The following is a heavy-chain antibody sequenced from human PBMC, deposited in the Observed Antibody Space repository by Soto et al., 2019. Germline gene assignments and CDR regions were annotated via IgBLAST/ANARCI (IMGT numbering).Heavy chain of an antibody. D-gene: IGHD6-13*01. CDR3: ASLQVPGNFDY. V-gene: IGHV4-39*01. CDR2: IYYSGDT. CDR1: GGSISSRNYY. J-gene: IGHJ4*02. Sequence: QLQLQESGPGLVKPSETLSLTCTVSGGSISSRNYYWAWVRQPPGKGLEWIGNIYYSGDTYYRPSLRSRLTIYVDTPKNQFSLKLSSLTAADTAMYYCASLQVPGNFDYWGQGNLVTVSS.